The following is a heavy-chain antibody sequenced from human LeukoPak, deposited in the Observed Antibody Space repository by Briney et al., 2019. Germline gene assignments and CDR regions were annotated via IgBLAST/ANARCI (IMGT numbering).Heavy chain of an antibody. D-gene: IGHD6-19*01. CDR2: MYTGGST. Sequence: GGSLRLSCAASGFTVSNYYMSWVRQAPGKGLEWVSVMYTGGSTYYADSVKGRFTIPRDNSKNTLFLQMNSLRAEDTAVYYCARAKQWLVQLYYYGMDVWGQGTTVTVTS. CDR1: GFTVSNYY. V-gene: IGHV3-66*01. CDR3: ARAKQWLVQLYYYGMDV. J-gene: IGHJ6*02.